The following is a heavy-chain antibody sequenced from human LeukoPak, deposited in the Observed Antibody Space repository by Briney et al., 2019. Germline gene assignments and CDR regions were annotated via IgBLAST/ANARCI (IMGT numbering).Heavy chain of an antibody. Sequence: ASVKVSCKASGYTFTSYGISWVRQAPGQGREWMGWISAYNGNTNYAQKLQGRVTMTTDTSTSTAYMELRSLRSDDTAVYYCARVVPAAIRNWFDPWGQGTLVTVSS. CDR2: ISAYNGNT. D-gene: IGHD2-2*01. CDR3: ARVVPAAIRNWFDP. J-gene: IGHJ5*02. CDR1: GYTFTSYG. V-gene: IGHV1-18*01.